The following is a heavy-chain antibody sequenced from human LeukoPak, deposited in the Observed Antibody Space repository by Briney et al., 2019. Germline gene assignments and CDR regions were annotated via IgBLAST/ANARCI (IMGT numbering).Heavy chain of an antibody. CDR2: ISGSGGST. CDR3: ARLGMITFGGVIANYYMDV. D-gene: IGHD3-16*02. CDR1: GFTFSSYA. V-gene: IGHV3-23*01. J-gene: IGHJ6*03. Sequence: GGSLRLSCAASGFTFSSYAMSWVRQAPGKGLEWVSAISGSGGSTYYADSVKGRFTISSDNAKNSLYLQMNSLRAEDTAVYYCARLGMITFGGVIANYYMDVWGKGTTVTISS.